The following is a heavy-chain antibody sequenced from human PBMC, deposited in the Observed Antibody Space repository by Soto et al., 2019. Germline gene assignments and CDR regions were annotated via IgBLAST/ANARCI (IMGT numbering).Heavy chain of an antibody. J-gene: IGHJ4*02. Sequence: ASVKVSCKASGYTFTGYYMHWVRQAPGQGLEWMGWINPNSGGTNYAQKFQGRVTMTRDTSISTAYMELSRLRSDDTAVYYCARVQLWPHYLDDYWGQGTLVTAPQ. CDR2: INPNSGGT. D-gene: IGHD5-18*01. CDR1: GYTFTGYY. V-gene: IGHV1-2*02. CDR3: ARVQLWPHYLDDY.